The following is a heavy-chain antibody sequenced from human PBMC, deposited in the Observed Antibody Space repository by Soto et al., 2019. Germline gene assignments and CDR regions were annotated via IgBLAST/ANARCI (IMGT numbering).Heavy chain of an antibody. J-gene: IGHJ6*02. D-gene: IGHD4-4*01. CDR2: IIPIFGTA. Sequence: SVKVSCKASRVAFSKFIVTWVRQAPGLGLEWVGGIIPIFGTANYAQKFQGRVTITADESTSTSYMEVNNLRSEDTAVYYCAKVRYSSPMGYYYGRDVWGQGTTVTVSS. CDR1: RVAFSKFI. V-gene: IGHV1-69*13. CDR3: AKVRYSSPMGYYYGRDV.